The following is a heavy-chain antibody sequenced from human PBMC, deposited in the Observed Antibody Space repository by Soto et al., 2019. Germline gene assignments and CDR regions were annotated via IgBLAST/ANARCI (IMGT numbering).Heavy chain of an antibody. J-gene: IGHJ4*02. V-gene: IGHV1-18*01. CDR2: ISAYNGNT. D-gene: IGHD1-26*01. CDR3: ARDKGSKAWHYFFDF. CDR1: GYTFTTYG. Sequence: ASVKVSCKASGYTFTTYGIAWVRQAPGQGLEWLGWISAYNGNTNYAQKFQGRVTMTTETSTNTAYMEVRSLRSDDTAVYYCARDKGSKAWHYFFDFWGQGTLVTVSS.